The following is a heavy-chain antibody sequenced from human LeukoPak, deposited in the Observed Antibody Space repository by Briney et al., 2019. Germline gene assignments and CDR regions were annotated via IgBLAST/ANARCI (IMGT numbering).Heavy chain of an antibody. V-gene: IGHV3-48*03. CDR1: GFTVSNYE. CDR2: ISSSGSTI. Sequence: GGSLRLSCAASGFTVSNYEMNWVRQAPGKGLEWVSYISSSGSTIYYADSVKGRFTISRDNAKNSLYLQMNGLRAEDTAVYYCARENIVVVTAIRDAFDIWGQGTMVTVSS. J-gene: IGHJ3*02. D-gene: IGHD2-21*02. CDR3: ARENIVVVTAIRDAFDI.